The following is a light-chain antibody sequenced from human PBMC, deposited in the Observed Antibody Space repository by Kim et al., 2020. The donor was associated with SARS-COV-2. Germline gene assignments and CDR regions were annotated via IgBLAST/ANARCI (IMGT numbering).Light chain of an antibody. Sequence: VAPGQTASITCSGDKFGDKYAGWYQQKPGQSPVLVIYQDSKRPSGIPGRFSGSNSGNTATLTISGTQAMDEADYYCQAWDSSTPYVFGTGTKVTVL. J-gene: IGLJ1*01. CDR1: KFGDKY. CDR2: QDS. CDR3: QAWDSSTPYV. V-gene: IGLV3-1*01.